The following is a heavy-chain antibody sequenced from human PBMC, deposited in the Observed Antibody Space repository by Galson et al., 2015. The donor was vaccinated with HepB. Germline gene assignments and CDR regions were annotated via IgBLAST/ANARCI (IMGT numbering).Heavy chain of an antibody. J-gene: IGHJ6*02. D-gene: IGHD3-16*02. Sequence: SCKASGGTFNTYAVSWVRQAPGQGLEWIGGIIPVFGTANYAHKFQGRVTITADESTDTVFMKLSSLTSEDTAVYFCAIFTFGGVIVVRMDVWGQGTVVTVSS. CDR2: IIPVFGTA. CDR3: AIFTFGGVIVVRMDV. V-gene: IGHV1-69*01. CDR1: GGTFNTYA.